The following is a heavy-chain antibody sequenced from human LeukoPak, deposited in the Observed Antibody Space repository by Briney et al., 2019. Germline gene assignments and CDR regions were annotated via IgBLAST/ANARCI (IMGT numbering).Heavy chain of an antibody. V-gene: IGHV3-23*01. CDR2: ISGSGGST. Sequence: PGGSLRLSCAASGFTFSSYAMSWVRQAPGKGLEWVSAISGSGGSTYYADSVKGRFTISRDNSKNTLYLQMNSLRAEDTAVYYCAKDVWAGGSKYQLSYRNAFDIWGQGTMVTVSS. CDR1: GFTFSSYA. CDR3: AKDVWAGGSKYQLSYRNAFDI. J-gene: IGHJ3*02. D-gene: IGHD2-2*01.